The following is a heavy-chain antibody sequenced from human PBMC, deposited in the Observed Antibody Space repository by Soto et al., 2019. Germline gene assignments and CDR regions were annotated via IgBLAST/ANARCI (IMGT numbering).Heavy chain of an antibody. V-gene: IGHV4-38-2*02. CDR3: ARDRRNLYDNSEYFDF. CDR2: IYHHGRT. CDR1: GNSISSRYC. J-gene: IGHJ4*02. Sequence: PSETLSLTCGVSGNSISSRYCWAWIRQPPGKGLEWLGSIYHHGRTYYSPSLKSRVTVSLDTSKNQFYLNLRSVTAADTAVYYCARDRRNLYDNSEYFDFWGRGMQVTVSS. D-gene: IGHD3-22*01.